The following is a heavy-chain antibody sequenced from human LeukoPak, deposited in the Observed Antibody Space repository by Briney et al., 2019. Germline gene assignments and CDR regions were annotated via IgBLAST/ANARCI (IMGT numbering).Heavy chain of an antibody. CDR1: GFTFSSYS. V-gene: IGHV3-21*01. J-gene: IGHJ5*02. CDR3: ARVNFDWSNWFDP. D-gene: IGHD3-9*01. CDR2: ISSSSSYI. Sequence: GGPLRLSCAASGFTFSSYSMNWVRQAPGKGLEWVSSISSSSSYIYYADSVKGRFTISRDNAKNSLYLQMNSLRAEDTAVYYCARVNFDWSNWFDPWGQGTLVTVSS.